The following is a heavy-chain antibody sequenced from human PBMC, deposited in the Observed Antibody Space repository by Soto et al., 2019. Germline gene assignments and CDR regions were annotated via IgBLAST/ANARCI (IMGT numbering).Heavy chain of an antibody. CDR2: ISSNGGST. D-gene: IGHD2-15*01. CDR1: GFTFSSYA. V-gene: IGHV3-64*01. CDR3: ARGIGERYCSGGSCYILYYFDY. Sequence: GGSLRLSCAASGFTFSSYAMHWVRQAPGKGLEYVSAISSNGGSTYYETSVKGRFTISRDHSKNTLYLQMGSLRAEDMAVYYCARGIGERYCSGGSCYILYYFDYWGQGTLVTVSS. J-gene: IGHJ4*02.